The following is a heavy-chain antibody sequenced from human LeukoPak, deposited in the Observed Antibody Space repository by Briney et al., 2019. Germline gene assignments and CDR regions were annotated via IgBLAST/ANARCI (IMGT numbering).Heavy chain of an antibody. J-gene: IGHJ4*02. CDR2: INTNTGNP. D-gene: IGHD4-17*01. CDR1: GYTFTSYD. V-gene: IGHV7-4-1*02. Sequence: ASVKVSCKASGYTFTSYDFNWVRQAPGQGLEWMGWINTNTGNPTYARGFTGRFVFSLDTSVSTAYLHISSLQAEDTAVYYCARSNNDGDYLGVGFDYWGQGTLVTVSS. CDR3: ARSNNDGDYLGVGFDY.